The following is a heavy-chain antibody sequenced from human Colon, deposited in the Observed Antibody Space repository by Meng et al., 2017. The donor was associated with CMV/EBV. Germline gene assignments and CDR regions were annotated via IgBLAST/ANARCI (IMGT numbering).Heavy chain of an antibody. J-gene: IGHJ4*02. CDR2: IWYDGSNK. V-gene: IGHV3-33*01. Sequence: SCAASGVTFNNFGMDWGRQAPGKGLEWVAVIWYDGSNKYYADSVKGRFTVSRDNSKNTLYLQMDSLRAEDTAVYYCARLTSSWAFDYWGPGTLVTVSS. CDR1: GVTFNNFG. D-gene: IGHD6-13*01. CDR3: ARLTSSWAFDY.